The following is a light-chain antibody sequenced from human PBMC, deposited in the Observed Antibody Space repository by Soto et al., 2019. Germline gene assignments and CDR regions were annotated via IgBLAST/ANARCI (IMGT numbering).Light chain of an antibody. CDR2: KAS. J-gene: IGKJ1*01. V-gene: IGKV1-5*03. Sequence: IQMTQSPSPLSGSVGDRVTITCRASQTISSWLAWYQQKPGKAPKLLIYKASTLKSGVPSRFSGSGSGTEFTLTSSSLQPDDFATYYCQHYNSYSEAFGQGTKVELK. CDR3: QHYNSYSEA. CDR1: QTISSW.